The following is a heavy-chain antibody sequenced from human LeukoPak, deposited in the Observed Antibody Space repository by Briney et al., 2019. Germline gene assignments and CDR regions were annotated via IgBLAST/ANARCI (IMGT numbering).Heavy chain of an antibody. CDR1: GFTFSTYS. J-gene: IGHJ4*02. Sequence: PGGSLRLSCAASGFTFSTYSMNWVRQAPGKGLEWVSYISSTSNTIYYADSVKGRFTISRDHAKNSLYLQMNSLRAEDTAVYYCARDRAVAGLFDNWGQGTLVTVSS. D-gene: IGHD6-19*01. CDR2: ISSTSNTI. V-gene: IGHV3-48*04. CDR3: ARDRAVAGLFDN.